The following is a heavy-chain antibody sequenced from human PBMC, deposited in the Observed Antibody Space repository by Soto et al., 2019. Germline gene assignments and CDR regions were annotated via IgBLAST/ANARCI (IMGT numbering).Heavy chain of an antibody. CDR3: ANQYYYDSSGYYLGAFDI. Sequence: GASVKVSCKASGGTFSSYAISRVRQAPGQGLEWMGGIIPIFGTANYAQKFQGRVTITADESTSTAYMELSSLRSEDTAVYYCANQYYYDSSGYYLGAFDIWGQGTMVTVSS. CDR1: GGTFSSYA. J-gene: IGHJ3*02. D-gene: IGHD3-22*01. CDR2: IIPIFGTA. V-gene: IGHV1-69*13.